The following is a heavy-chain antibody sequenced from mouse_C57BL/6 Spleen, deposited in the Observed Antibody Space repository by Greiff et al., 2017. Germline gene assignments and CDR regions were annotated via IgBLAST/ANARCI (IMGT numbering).Heavy chain of an antibody. D-gene: IGHD2-12*01. V-gene: IGHV1-39*01. CDR1: GYSFTDYN. Sequence: VQLQQSGPELVKPGASVKISCKASGYSFTDYNMNWVKQSNGKSLEWIGVINPNYGTTSYNQKFKGKATLTVDPSSSTAYMQLNSLTSEDSAVYYCAKRRRRGDDGGFDYWGQGTTLTVSS. CDR3: AKRRRRGDDGGFDY. J-gene: IGHJ2*01. CDR2: INPNYGTT.